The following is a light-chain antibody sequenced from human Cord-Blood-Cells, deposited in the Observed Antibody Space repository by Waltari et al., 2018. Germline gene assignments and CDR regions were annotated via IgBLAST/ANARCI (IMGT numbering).Light chain of an antibody. CDR1: QSVSSSY. CDR3: QQYGSSPGT. J-gene: IGKJ1*01. CDR2: GAS. V-gene: IGKV3-20*01. Sequence: EIVLTQSPGTLSLPPGDRATLSCRASQSVSSSYLAWYQQKPGQAPRLLIYGASSRATGIPDRFSGSGSGTDFTLTISRLEPEDFAVYYCQQYGSSPGTFGQGTKVEIK.